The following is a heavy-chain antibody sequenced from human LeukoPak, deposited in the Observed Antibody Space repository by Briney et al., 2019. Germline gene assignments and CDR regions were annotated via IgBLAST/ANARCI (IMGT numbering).Heavy chain of an antibody. J-gene: IGHJ4*02. CDR2: INDSGSI. CDR3: ARRPRSSGSYDGPSSLDY. D-gene: IGHD1-26*01. V-gene: IGHV4-34*01. CDR1: GETFSGYY. Sequence: SETLSLTCAVYGETFSGYYWTWIRQSPGKGLEWIGEINDSGSINYNPSLKSRLTILGDTSKNQFSVRLSSVTAADTAVYYCARRPRSSGSYDGPSSLDYWGQGTMVTVSS.